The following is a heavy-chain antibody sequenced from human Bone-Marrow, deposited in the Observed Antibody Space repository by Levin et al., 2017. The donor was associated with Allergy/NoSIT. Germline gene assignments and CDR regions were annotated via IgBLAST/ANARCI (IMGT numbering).Heavy chain of an antibody. Sequence: PSETLSLTCAASGFSFSSAWMSWVRQAPGKGLEWVGRIYSKTDGGTTDYAAPVKGRFTISRDDSKNTLYVQMNSLKTEDTAVYYCTTGGTYYYGSGSESFDYWGQGTLVTVSS. CDR3: TTGGTYYYGSGSESFDY. D-gene: IGHD3-10*01. CDR2: IYSKTDGGTT. J-gene: IGHJ4*02. V-gene: IGHV3-15*01. CDR1: GFSFSSAW.